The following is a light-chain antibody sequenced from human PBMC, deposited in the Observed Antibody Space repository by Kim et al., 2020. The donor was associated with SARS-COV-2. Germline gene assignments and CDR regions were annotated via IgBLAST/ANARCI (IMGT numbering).Light chain of an antibody. CDR3: LQGLSFPYT. V-gene: IGKV1D-12*01. CDR2: HVS. CDR1: QGLNSW. Sequence: DIHMTQSPSFVSASVGDRLTITCRASQGLNSWLAWYQQKPGKAPKLLIYHVSILESGVPSRFSSSGSETDFTLTINSLQPEDFATYYCLQGLSFPYTFGQGTKLEI. J-gene: IGKJ2*01.